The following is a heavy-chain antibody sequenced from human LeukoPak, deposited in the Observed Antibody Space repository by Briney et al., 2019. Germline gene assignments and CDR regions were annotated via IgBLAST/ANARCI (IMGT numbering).Heavy chain of an antibody. D-gene: IGHD3-16*02. V-gene: IGHV1-46*01. CDR2: INPSGGGT. CDR3: ARASYTDDYVWGSYPPACAFDI. J-gene: IGHJ3*02. CDR1: GYTFTSHY. Sequence: ASVKVSCKASGYTFTSHYMHWVRQAPGQGLDWMGMINPSGGGTSYEQKFQGRVSMTRDTSTSTVYMELSSLTSEDTAVYYCARASYTDDYVWGSYPPACAFDIWGQGTMVTVSS.